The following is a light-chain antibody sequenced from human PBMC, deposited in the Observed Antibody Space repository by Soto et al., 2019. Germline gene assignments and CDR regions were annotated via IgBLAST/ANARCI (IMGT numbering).Light chain of an antibody. V-gene: IGKV1-33*01. CDR1: QDITNY. Sequence: DIQMTQSPSSLSASVGDRVTITCQASQDITNYLNWYQQKAGIAPKVLISDASNLETGVPPRFSGSGSGTGFTLTISGLQPEDFATYYCQQYDNLPLTFGPGTKVDIK. CDR3: QQYDNLPLT. J-gene: IGKJ3*01. CDR2: DAS.